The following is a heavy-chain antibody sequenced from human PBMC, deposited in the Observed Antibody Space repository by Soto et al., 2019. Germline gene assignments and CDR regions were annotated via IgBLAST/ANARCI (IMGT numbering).Heavy chain of an antibody. CDR1: GYTFTSYA. Sequence: ASVKVSCKASGYTFTSYAMHWVRQAPGQRLEWMGWINAGNGNTKYSQKFQGRVTITRDTSASTAYMELSSLRSEDTAVYYCALALYYYYGMDVWGQGTTVTVSS. CDR2: INAGNGNT. V-gene: IGHV1-3*01. CDR3: ALALYYYYGMDV. J-gene: IGHJ6*02. D-gene: IGHD5-12*01.